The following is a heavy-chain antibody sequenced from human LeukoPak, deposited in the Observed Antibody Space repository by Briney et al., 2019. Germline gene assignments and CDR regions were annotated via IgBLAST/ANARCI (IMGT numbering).Heavy chain of an antibody. D-gene: IGHD2-2*01. CDR2: IYTSGST. V-gene: IGHV4-61*02. CDR1: GGSISSGSYY. Sequence: SETLSLTCTVSGGSISSGSYYWSWIRQPAGKGLEWIGRIYTSGSTNYNPSLKSRVTISVDTSKNQFSLKLSSVTAADTAVYYCARAEAYGPGFDHWGQGTLVTVSS. J-gene: IGHJ4*02. CDR3: ARAEAYGPGFDH.